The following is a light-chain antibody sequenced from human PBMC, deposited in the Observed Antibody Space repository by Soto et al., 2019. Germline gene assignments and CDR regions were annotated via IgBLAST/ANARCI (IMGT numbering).Light chain of an antibody. V-gene: IGKV3-15*01. Sequence: EIVMTQSPATLSVSPGEGATLSCRASQSISSNLAWYQQKPGQAPRLLITGASTRATGIAARISGSGSGTEFTLTISSPQSEDFAVYYCQQYNNWPWTFGQGTKVDIK. CDR2: GAS. CDR3: QQYNNWPWT. CDR1: QSISSN. J-gene: IGKJ1*01.